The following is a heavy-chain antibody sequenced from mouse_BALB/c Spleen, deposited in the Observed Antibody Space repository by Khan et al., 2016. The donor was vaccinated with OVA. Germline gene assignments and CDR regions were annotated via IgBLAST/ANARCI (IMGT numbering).Heavy chain of an antibody. J-gene: IGHJ3*01. CDR2: MNPGSGGT. CDR1: GYAFTHYL. CDR3: ERGIYEGYVAWFAY. Sequence: VQLQQSGTELVRPGTSVKVSCKASGYAFTHYLIEWVKQRPGQGLEWIGVMNPGSGGTNYTEKFEGKATLTADKSSSPAYMHLSSLTSDDFAVFFCERGIYEGYVAWFAYWGQGTLVTVSA. D-gene: IGHD2-3*01. V-gene: IGHV1-54*01.